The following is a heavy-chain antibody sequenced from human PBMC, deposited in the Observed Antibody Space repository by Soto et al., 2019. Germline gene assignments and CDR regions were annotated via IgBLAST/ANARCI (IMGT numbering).Heavy chain of an antibody. CDR3: ASLQVPGNFDY. V-gene: IGHV4-39*01. D-gene: IGHD6-13*01. CDR2: IYYSGDT. CDR1: GGSIRSSNYY. Sequence: ASETLSLTCTVPGGSIRSSNYYWAWVRQPPGKGLEWIANIYYSGDTYFHPYLRSRLTVSVDTSKNQFSLKLSSLTAADTAMYYCASLQVPGNFDYWGQGTLVTVSS. J-gene: IGHJ4*02.